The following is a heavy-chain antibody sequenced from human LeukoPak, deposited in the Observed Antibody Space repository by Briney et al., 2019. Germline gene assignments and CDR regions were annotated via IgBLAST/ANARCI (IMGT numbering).Heavy chain of an antibody. D-gene: IGHD3-10*01. CDR2: ISSNSASV. V-gene: IGHV3-9*01. Sequence: GGSLRLSCAVSGVTFHNHAMHWVRQAPGKGLEWVSGISSNSASVDYADSVKGRFTVSRDNAKNSLYLQMNSLRAEDTALYYCAKDISAYYGPGSYFDYWGPGTLVTVSS. CDR1: GVTFHNHA. CDR3: AKDISAYYGPGSYFDY. J-gene: IGHJ4*02.